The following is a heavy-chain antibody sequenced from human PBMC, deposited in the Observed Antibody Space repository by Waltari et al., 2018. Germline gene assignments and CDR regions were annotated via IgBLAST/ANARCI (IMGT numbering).Heavy chain of an antibody. V-gene: IGHV1-2*06. D-gene: IGHD3-22*01. CDR1: RYTFTGYA. J-gene: IGHJ4*02. Sequence: LVQSGAEVKKPGASVKVSCKASRYTFTGYAILWVRQAPGQGLEWMGRINPKNGDTHYAQKFQGRVAMTTDTSTNTAFMELHSLGSDDTAVYYCLRDSSGSHFDYWGQGTLVTVSS. CDR2: INPKNGDT. CDR3: LRDSSGSHFDY.